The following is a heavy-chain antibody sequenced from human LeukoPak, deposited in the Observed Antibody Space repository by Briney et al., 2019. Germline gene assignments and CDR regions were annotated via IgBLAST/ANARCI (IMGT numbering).Heavy chain of an antibody. CDR1: GGSISSYY. CDR2: IYSSGST. CDR3: ARFLCGGDCYSGGHHSANYYYYYGMDV. V-gene: IGHV4-4*07. J-gene: IGHJ6*02. Sequence: PSETLSLTCTVSGGSISSYYWSWIRQPAGKGLEWIGRIYSSGSTNYNPSLKSRVTMSVDTSKNQFSLKLSSVTAADTAVYYCARFLCGGDCYSGGHHSANYYYYYGMDVWGQGTTVTVSS. D-gene: IGHD2-21*02.